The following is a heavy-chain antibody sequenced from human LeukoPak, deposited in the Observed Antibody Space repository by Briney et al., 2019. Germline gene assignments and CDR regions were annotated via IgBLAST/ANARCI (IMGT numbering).Heavy chain of an antibody. V-gene: IGHV3-48*03. J-gene: IGHJ6*03. Sequence: GGSLRLSCAASGFTFSSYEMNWVRQAPGKGLEWVSYISSSGSTIYYADSVKGRFTISRDNAKNTLYLQMNSLRAEDTAVYYCARENQMATAYYYYYYMDVWGKGTTVTVSS. CDR3: ARENQMATAYYYYYYMDV. CDR2: ISSSGSTI. D-gene: IGHD5-24*01. CDR1: GFTFSSYE.